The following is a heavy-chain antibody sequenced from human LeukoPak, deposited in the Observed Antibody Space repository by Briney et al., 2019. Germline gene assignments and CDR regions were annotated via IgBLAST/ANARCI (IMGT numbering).Heavy chain of an antibody. V-gene: IGHV3-21*05. D-gene: IGHD1-26*01. CDR1: EFTFSSYS. CDR3: AKDSPFGGN. J-gene: IGHJ4*02. CDR2: ITNSGNSK. Sequence: PGGSLRLSCAASEFTFSSYSMSWVRQAPGKGLEWVSYITNSGNSKSYADSVKGRFTISRDDAKNLLSLQMISLRAEDTAVYYCAKDSPFGGNWGQGTLVTVSS.